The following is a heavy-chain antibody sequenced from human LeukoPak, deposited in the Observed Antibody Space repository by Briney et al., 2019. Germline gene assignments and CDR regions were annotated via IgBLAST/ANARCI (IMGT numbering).Heavy chain of an antibody. D-gene: IGHD2/OR15-2a*01. V-gene: IGHV1-8*01. CDR1: GYTFTSYD. J-gene: IGHJ4*02. CDR2: MNPNSGNT. Sequence: ASVKVSCKASGYTFTSYDINWVRQATGQGLEWMGWMNPNSGNTGYAQKFQGRVTMTRNTSISTAYMEPSSLRSEDTAVYYCARGAPFNSRHPYDYWGQGTLVTVSS. CDR3: ARGAPFNSRHPYDY.